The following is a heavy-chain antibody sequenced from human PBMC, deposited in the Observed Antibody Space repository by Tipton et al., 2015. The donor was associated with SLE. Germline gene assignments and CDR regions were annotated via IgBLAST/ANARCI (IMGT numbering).Heavy chain of an antibody. CDR2: ISWNSGSI. D-gene: IGHD3-10*01. CDR3: AKDIGYGSGSGCDY. J-gene: IGHJ4*02. Sequence: SLRLSCAASGFTFDDYAMHWVRQAPGKGLEWVSGISWNSGSIGYADSVKGRFTISRDNAKNSLYLQMNSLRAEDTALYYCAKDIGYGSGSGCDYWGQGTLVTVAS. V-gene: IGHV3-9*01. CDR1: GFTFDDYA.